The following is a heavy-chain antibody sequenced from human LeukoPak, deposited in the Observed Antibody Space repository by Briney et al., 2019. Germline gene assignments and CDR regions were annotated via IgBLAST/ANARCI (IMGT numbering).Heavy chain of an antibody. V-gene: IGHV1-18*01. D-gene: IGHD6-13*01. CDR3: ASCYSSSWYVDFDD. J-gene: IGHJ4*02. CDR1: GCTLTSYG. CDR2: SMAFNSNT. Sequence: ASVPVSCLASGCTLTSYGIGWVRPAPGKGLAWMGRSMAFNSNTNYARKLQCRATVTTDTTKSTSNLELRSLRSDDTAVECGASCYSSSWYVDFDDGGQGTLVTVSS.